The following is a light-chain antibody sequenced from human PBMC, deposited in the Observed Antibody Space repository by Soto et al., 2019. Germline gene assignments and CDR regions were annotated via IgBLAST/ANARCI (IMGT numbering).Light chain of an antibody. CDR2: AAS. J-gene: IGKJ1*01. Sequence: DVQMTQSPSPLSASVGDRVTITCRASQGISNYLAWYQQKPGEVPNILVYAASTLLSGVPSRFSGSGSGTDFTLTISSLQPEDVATYYCQKYNSASWTFGQGTKVEIK. CDR3: QKYNSASWT. CDR1: QGISNY. V-gene: IGKV1-27*01.